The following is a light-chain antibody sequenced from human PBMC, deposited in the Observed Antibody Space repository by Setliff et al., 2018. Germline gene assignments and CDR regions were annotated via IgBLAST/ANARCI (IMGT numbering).Light chain of an antibody. CDR2: RDT. J-gene: IGLJ2*01. CDR1: SSNIGSTY. CDR3: AAWDDSLSGSV. V-gene: IGLV1-47*01. Sequence: QSVLTQPPSASGSPGQRVTISCSGSSSNIGSTYVFWYQHLPGVAPKLLIYRDTHRPSGVPDRFSGSKSGTSASLAISGLRSEGEADYYCAAWDDSLSGSVFGGGTQLTVL.